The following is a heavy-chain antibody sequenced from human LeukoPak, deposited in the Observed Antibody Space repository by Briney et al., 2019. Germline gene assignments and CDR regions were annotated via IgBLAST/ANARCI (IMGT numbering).Heavy chain of an antibody. CDR3: ARSTYYDSSGYYYTYYFAY. V-gene: IGHV4-38-2*02. D-gene: IGHD3-22*01. J-gene: IGHJ4*02. Sequence: SETLSLTCTVSGYSISSGYYWGWIRQPPGKGLEWIGSIYHSGSTYYNPSLKSRVTISVDTSKNQFSLKLSSVTAADTAVYYCARSTYYDSSGYYYTYYFAYWGQGTLVTVSS. CDR2: IYHSGST. CDR1: GYSISSGYY.